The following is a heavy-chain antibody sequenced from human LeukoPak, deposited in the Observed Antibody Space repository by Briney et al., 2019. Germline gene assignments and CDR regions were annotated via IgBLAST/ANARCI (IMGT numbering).Heavy chain of an antibody. J-gene: IGHJ5*02. CDR1: GGSISSYY. Sequence: PSETLSLTCTVSGGSISSYYWSWIRQPAGKGREWIGRIYTSGSTNYNPSLKGRVTMSVDTSKNQFCLKLSSVTAADTAVYYCARDRGCSSTSCSSNWFDPWGQGTLVTVSS. CDR2: IYTSGST. CDR3: ARDRGCSSTSCSSNWFDP. V-gene: IGHV4-4*07. D-gene: IGHD2-2*01.